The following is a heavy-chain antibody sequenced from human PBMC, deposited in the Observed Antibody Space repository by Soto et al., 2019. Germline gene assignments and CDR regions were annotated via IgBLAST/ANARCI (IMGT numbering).Heavy chain of an antibody. V-gene: IGHV3-23*01. CDR1: GFTFSSYA. Sequence: GGSLRLSCAASGFTFSSYAMSWVRQAPGKGLEWVSAISGSGGSTYYADSVKGRFTISRDNSKNTLYLQMNSLRAEDTAVYYCAKESPSSSGWYEGVDYWGQGTLVTVSS. D-gene: IGHD6-19*01. CDR3: AKESPSSSGWYEGVDY. CDR2: ISGSGGST. J-gene: IGHJ4*02.